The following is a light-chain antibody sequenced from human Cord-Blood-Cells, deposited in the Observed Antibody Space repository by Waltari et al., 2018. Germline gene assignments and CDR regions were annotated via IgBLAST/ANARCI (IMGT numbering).Light chain of an antibody. CDR3: CSYAGSSTLV. J-gene: IGLJ2*01. V-gene: IGLV2-23*01. Sequence: QSALTQPASVSGSPGQSITIPCTGTSSDVGSYNLVSWYQQHPGKATKLMIYEGSKRPSGVSNRFSGSKSGNTASLTISGLQAEDEADYYCCSYAGSSTLVFGGGTKLTVL. CDR1: SSDVGSYNL. CDR2: EGS.